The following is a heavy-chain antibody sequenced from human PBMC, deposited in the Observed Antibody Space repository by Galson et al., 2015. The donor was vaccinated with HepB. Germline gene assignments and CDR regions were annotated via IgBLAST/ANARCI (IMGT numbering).Heavy chain of an antibody. Sequence: SLRLSCAASGFTFSSYGMHWVRQAPGKGLEWVAVISYDGSNKYYADSVKGRFTISRDNSKNTLYLQMNSLRAEDTAVYYCAKDDTGYCSSTSCPGAFDIWGQGTMVTVSS. CDR2: ISYDGSNK. D-gene: IGHD2-2*01. V-gene: IGHV3-30*18. J-gene: IGHJ3*02. CDR3: AKDDTGYCSSTSCPGAFDI. CDR1: GFTFSSYG.